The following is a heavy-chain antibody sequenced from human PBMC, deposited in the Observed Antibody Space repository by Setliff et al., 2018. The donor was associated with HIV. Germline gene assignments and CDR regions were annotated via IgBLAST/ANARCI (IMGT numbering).Heavy chain of an antibody. CDR1: GYTFSSYG. V-gene: IGHV1-18*01. CDR3: ARSGHDSETGY. D-gene: IGHD5-12*01. Sequence: ASVKVSCKASGYTFSSYGISWVRQAPGQGVEWMGWISAYNGNTNYAQKLQGRVTMTWDTSTSTVYMELSSLRSEDTAFYYCARSGHDSETGYWGQGTLVTVSS. CDR2: ISAYNGNT. J-gene: IGHJ4*02.